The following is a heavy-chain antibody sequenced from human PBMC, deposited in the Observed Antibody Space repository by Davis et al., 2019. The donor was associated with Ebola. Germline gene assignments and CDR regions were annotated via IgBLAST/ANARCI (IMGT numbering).Heavy chain of an antibody. J-gene: IGHJ6*02. CDR1: GYTFTGYY. CDR2: INPNSGGT. D-gene: IGHD2-2*01. V-gene: IGHV1-2*02. Sequence: ASVKVSCKASGYTFTGYYMHWVRQAPGQGLEWMGWINPNSGGTNYAQKFQGRVTMTRDTSISTAYMELSRLRSDDTAVYYCARDHCSSTSCYHYYYGMDVWGQGTTVTVSS. CDR3: ARDHCSSTSCYHYYYGMDV.